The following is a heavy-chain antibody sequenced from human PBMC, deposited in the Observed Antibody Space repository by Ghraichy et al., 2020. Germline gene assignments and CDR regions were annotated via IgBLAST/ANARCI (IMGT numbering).Heavy chain of an antibody. J-gene: IGHJ4*02. Sequence: LRLSCVASGFTFSDYGMHWVRQAPGKGLGWVTFISYDGSNEYYADSVKGRFTVSRDNSKNTLFLQMSSLRHEDTAVYYCAKPPTLIGNAYWGQGTLVSVSS. CDR2: ISYDGSNE. V-gene: IGHV3-30*18. CDR1: GFTFSDYG. D-gene: IGHD1-26*01. CDR3: AKPPTLIGNAY.